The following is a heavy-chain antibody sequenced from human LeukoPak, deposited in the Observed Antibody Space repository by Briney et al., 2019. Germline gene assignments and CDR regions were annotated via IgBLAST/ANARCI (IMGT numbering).Heavy chain of an antibody. J-gene: IGHJ5*02. Sequence: SETLSLTCTVSGGSISSYYWSWIRQPPGKGLEWIGYIYYSGSTNYNPSLKSRVTISVDTSKNQFSLKLSSVTAADTAVYYCARVYSSGWMPRGWFDPWGQGTLVTVSS. CDR3: ARVYSSGWMPRGWFDP. CDR2: IYYSGST. V-gene: IGHV4-59*01. CDR1: GGSISSYY. D-gene: IGHD6-19*01.